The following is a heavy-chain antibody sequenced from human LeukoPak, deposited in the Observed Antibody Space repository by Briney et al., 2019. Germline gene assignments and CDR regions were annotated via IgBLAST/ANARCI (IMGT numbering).Heavy chain of an antibody. Sequence: PPQTLSLTCAVSGGSISSGGYSWSWIRQPPGKGLEWIGYIYHSGSTYYNPSLKSRVTISVDRSKNQFSLKLSSVTAADTAVYYCARKMNYYGPGGFDYWGQGTLVTVSS. J-gene: IGHJ4*02. D-gene: IGHD3-10*01. V-gene: IGHV4-30-2*01. CDR1: GGSISSGGYS. CDR2: IYHSGST. CDR3: ARKMNYYGPGGFDY.